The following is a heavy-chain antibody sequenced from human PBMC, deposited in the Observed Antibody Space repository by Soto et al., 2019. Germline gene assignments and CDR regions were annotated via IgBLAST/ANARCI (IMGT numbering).Heavy chain of an antibody. J-gene: IGHJ4*02. D-gene: IGHD2-15*01. V-gene: IGHV3-13*01. CDR2: IGTAGDT. CDR1: RFTFSGFD. CDR3: ARGQEVGAHFFDS. Sequence: LRLSCEASRFTFSGFDMHWVRQPTGKGLEWVSTIGTAGDTYYAVSVKGRFTISRDNAKNSLSLQMNSLRAGDTAVYFCARGQEVGAHFFDSWGRGTQVAV.